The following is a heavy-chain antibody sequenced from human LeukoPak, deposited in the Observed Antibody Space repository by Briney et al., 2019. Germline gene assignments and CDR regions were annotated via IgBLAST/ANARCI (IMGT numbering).Heavy chain of an antibody. Sequence: PGGSLRLSCAASGFTFSSYWMSWVRQAPGKGLEWVANIKQDGSQKDYVDSVKGRFSISRDNAKNSLYLHMNSLRAEAPAVYYCARGVPYASWSGPHYSDYWGQGTLVTVSS. D-gene: IGHD3-3*01. CDR1: GFTFSSYW. CDR3: ARGVPYASWSGPHYSDY. J-gene: IGHJ4*02. V-gene: IGHV3-7*01. CDR2: IKQDGSQK.